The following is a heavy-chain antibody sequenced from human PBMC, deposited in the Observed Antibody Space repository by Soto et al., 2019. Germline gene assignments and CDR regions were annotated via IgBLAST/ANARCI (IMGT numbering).Heavy chain of an antibody. J-gene: IGHJ6*02. CDR2: IYYSGSI. D-gene: IGHD3-10*01. CDR3: ARSGLVWFGELVYAMDV. V-gene: IGHV4-59*01. Sequence: SRRRSLTCTLGARAFNNYYWSWVRQPPGKGLEWIGYIYYSGSIKYNPSLKSRVTISVDTSKNQFSLKVSSVTAADTAVYYCARSGLVWFGELVYAMDVWGQGTTVT. CDR1: ARAFNNYY.